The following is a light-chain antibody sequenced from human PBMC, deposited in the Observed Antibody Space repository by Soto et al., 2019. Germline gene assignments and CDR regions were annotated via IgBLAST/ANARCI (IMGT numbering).Light chain of an antibody. CDR3: SSYTSSSSSWV. CDR1: SSDVGRYNY. CDR2: EVI. Sequence: QSALTQPASVSGSPGQSITISCTGTSSDVGRYNYVSWYQQHPGKVPKLMIYEVINRPSGVSDRFSGSKSGNTASLTISGLQAEDEADYYCSSYTSSSSSWVFGGGTKLTVL. J-gene: IGLJ3*02. V-gene: IGLV2-14*01.